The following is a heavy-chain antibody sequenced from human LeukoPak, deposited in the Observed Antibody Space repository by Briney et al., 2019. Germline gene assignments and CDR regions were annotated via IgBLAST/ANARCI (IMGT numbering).Heavy chain of an antibody. J-gene: IGHJ4*02. CDR1: GFTFGDYA. V-gene: IGHV3-49*04. CDR2: IRSKAYGGTT. CDR3: TSQHGY. Sequence: GGSLRLPCTASGFTFGDYAMGWVRQAPGKGLEWVGFIRSKAYGGTTEYAASVKGRFTISRDDSKSIAYLQMNSLKTEDTAVYYCTSQHGYWGQGTLVTVSS.